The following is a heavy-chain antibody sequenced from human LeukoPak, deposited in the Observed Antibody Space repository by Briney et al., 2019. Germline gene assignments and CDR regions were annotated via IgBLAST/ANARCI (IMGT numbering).Heavy chain of an antibody. J-gene: IGHJ3*02. CDR3: ARRAALDI. V-gene: IGHV3-7*03. CDR2: IKQDGSEK. Sequence: GGSLRLSCVASGFPFSSYWMTWVRQAPGKGLEWVANIKQDGSEKYYVDSVKGRFTISRDNAKNSLYLQMNSLRAEDTAVYYCARRAALDIWGQGTMVTVSS. CDR1: GFPFSSYW.